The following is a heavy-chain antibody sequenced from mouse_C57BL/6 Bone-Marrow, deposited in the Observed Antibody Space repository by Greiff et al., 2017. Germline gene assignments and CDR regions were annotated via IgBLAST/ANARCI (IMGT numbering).Heavy chain of an antibody. CDR1: YTFSRRVH. CDR2: GQGLEWIG. Sequence: QVHVKQSGPELARPWASVKISCPAFYTFSRRVHFAIRDTNYWMQWVKQRPGQGLEWIGAIYPGNGDTSYNQKFKCRATLTADKSSSPAYMQLSSVTSEDTAVYYCAVWLRVYWYFDVWGTGTTVTVSS. V-gene: IGHV1-87*01. J-gene: IGHJ1*03. D-gene: IGHD2-2*01. CDR3: SEDTAVYYCAVWLRVYWYFDV.